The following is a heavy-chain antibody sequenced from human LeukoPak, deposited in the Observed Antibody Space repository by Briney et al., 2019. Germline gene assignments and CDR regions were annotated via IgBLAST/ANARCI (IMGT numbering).Heavy chain of an antibody. D-gene: IGHD6-6*01. V-gene: IGHV4-34*01. CDR3: ARRRKQLGPPHYYYYGMDV. CDR2: INHSGST. Sequence: PSETLSLTCAVYGGSFSGYYWSWIRQPPGKGLEWIGEINHSGSTNYNPSLKSRVTISVDTSKNQFSLKLSSVTAADTAVYYCARRRKQLGPPHYYYYGMDVWGQGTTVTVSS. J-gene: IGHJ6*02. CDR1: GGSFSGYY.